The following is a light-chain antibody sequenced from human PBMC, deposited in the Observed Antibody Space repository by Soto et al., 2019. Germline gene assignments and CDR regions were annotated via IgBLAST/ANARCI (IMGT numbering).Light chain of an antibody. CDR1: QGVSAS. CDR3: QQTDTYPYT. V-gene: IGKV1D-12*01. CDR2: AAA. J-gene: IGKJ2*01. Sequence: DIQMTQSPSSVSASVGDRVTITCRASQGVSASLAWYQQKAGRAPKLLIYAAATLQTGVPSRFSGYYSGTDFTLTVTSLQPEDAATYYCQQTDTYPYTFGQGTNLEIK.